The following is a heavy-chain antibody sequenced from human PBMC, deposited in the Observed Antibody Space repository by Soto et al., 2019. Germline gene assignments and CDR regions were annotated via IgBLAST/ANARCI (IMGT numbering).Heavy chain of an antibody. CDR1: GDSVTNYF. Sequence: SETLSLTCTVSGDSVTNYFLSWMRQPPGKGLEWIGHMYHGGRTNYSPSLKSRVTMSLDSSKNQFSLNLSSVTAADTAVYFCAGDPGYCTNGVCPIFDFWGQGVLVTVSS. CDR2: MYHGGRT. CDR3: AGDPGYCTNGVCPIFDF. V-gene: IGHV4-59*02. J-gene: IGHJ4*02. D-gene: IGHD2-8*01.